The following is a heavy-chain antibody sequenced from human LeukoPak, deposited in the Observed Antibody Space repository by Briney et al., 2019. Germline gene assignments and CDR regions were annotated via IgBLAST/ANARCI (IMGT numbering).Heavy chain of an antibody. V-gene: IGHV4-38-2*02. CDR3: ARGGGSSGRPFDI. CDR2: IYHSGST. Sequence: SETLSLTCTVSGYSISSGYYWGWIRQPPGKGLEWIGSIYHSGSTYYNPSLKGRVTISVDTSKNQFSLKLSSVTAADTAVYYCARGGGSSGRPFDIWGQGTMVTVSS. J-gene: IGHJ3*02. D-gene: IGHD3-22*01. CDR1: GYSISSGYY.